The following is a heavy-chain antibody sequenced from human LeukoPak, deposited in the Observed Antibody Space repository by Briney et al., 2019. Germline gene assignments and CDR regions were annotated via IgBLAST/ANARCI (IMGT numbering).Heavy chain of an antibody. CDR1: GDSLGTYY. D-gene: IGHD1-26*01. CDR2: IYHSGST. V-gene: IGHV4-59*01. J-gene: IGHJ4*02. Sequence: PSETLSLTCTISGDSLGTYYWTWIRQPPGKGLEWIGYIYHSGSTNYNPSLKSRVTISVDTYKNQFSLKLSSVTAADTAVYYCAKDDGSRSYSVYWGQGTLVTVSS. CDR3: AKDDGSRSYSVY.